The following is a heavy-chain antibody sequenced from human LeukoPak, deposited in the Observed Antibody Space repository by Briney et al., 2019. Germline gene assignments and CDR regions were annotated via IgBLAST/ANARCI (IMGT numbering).Heavy chain of an antibody. CDR1: GFTFSSYA. Sequence: GGSLRLSCAVSGFTFSSYAMSWVRQAPGKGLEWVSTLSGSGTSTYYADSVKGRFTISRDNSKNTLYLQMNSLRAEDTAVYYCAKSATITMILMVLSDEFYFASWGQGTLVTVSS. V-gene: IGHV3-23*01. J-gene: IGHJ4*02. CDR3: AKSATITMILMVLSDEFYFAS. CDR2: LSGSGTST. D-gene: IGHD3-22*01.